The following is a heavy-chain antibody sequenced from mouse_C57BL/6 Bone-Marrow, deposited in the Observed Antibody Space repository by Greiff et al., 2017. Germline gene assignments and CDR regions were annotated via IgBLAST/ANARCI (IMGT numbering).Heavy chain of an antibody. Sequence: EVKLVESGEGLVKPGGSLKLSCAASGFTFSSYAMSWVRQTPEKRLEWVAYVSSGGDYIYYADTVKGRFTISRDNARNTQYLQMSSLKSEDTAMYYSVTTVVDYAMDYWGQGTSVTVSS. CDR1: GFTFSSYA. J-gene: IGHJ4*01. D-gene: IGHD1-1*01. V-gene: IGHV5-9-1*02. CDR3: VTTVVDYAMDY. CDR2: VSSGGDYI.